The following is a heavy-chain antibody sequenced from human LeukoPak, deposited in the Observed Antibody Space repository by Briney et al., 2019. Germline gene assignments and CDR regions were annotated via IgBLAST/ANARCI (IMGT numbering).Heavy chain of an antibody. Sequence: GGSLRLPCAASGFTFNRYWLSWVRQAPGKGLEWVANMKHDGSEKYYVDSVKGRFTISRDNAQNSLYLQMNSLRAEDTAIYYCARGRQTYYDNSGYPFDYWGQGTLVTVSS. J-gene: IGHJ4*02. D-gene: IGHD3-22*01. CDR1: GFTFNRYW. V-gene: IGHV3-7*01. CDR2: MKHDGSEK. CDR3: ARGRQTYYDNSGYPFDY.